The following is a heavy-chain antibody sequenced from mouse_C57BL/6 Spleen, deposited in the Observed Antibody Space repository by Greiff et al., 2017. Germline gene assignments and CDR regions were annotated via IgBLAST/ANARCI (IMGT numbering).Heavy chain of an antibody. CDR2: IDPSDSYT. V-gene: IGHV1-50*01. Sequence: QVQLQQSGAELVKPGASVKLSCKASGYTFTSYWMQWVKQRPGQGLEWIGEIDPSDSYTNDNQKFKGKATLTVDTSSSTAYMQLSSLTSEDSAVYYCARGGRWSYYAMDDWGKGATVTVSS. CDR1: GYTFTSYW. CDR3: ARGGRWSYYAMDD. J-gene: IGHJ4*01. D-gene: IGHD1-1*02.